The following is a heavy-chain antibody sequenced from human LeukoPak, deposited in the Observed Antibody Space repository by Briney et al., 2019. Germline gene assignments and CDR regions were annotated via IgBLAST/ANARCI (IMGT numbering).Heavy chain of an antibody. J-gene: IGHJ3*02. D-gene: IGHD3-10*01. CDR2: IDDSGNT. CDR3: ARSDYHNSGSHTVFDAFDI. Sequence: SSETLSLTCTVSGGSIKSYCLSWIRQPPGKGLEWIGYIDDSGNTNYNPSLKSQVTISVDKSKNQFSLKLSFVTAADTAMYYCARSDYHNSGSHTVFDAFDIWGQGTRVTVSS. V-gene: IGHV4-59*01. CDR1: GGSIKSYC.